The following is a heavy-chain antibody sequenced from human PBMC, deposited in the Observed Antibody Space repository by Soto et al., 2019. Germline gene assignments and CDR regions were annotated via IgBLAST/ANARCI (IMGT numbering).Heavy chain of an antibody. CDR2: ISGSGGST. Sequence: PGCSLRLCFAACGLTYSGFAMSMIRQAPGKGLEWVSSISGSGGSTYYADSVKGRFTISRDNSKNTAHLQMSSLGAEDTAVYYCASRPDYYETSGFYYRGFDYWGQGTLVTVSS. D-gene: IGHD3-22*01. CDR3: ASRPDYYETSGFYYRGFDY. J-gene: IGHJ4*02. V-gene: IGHV3-23*01. CDR1: GLTYSGFA.